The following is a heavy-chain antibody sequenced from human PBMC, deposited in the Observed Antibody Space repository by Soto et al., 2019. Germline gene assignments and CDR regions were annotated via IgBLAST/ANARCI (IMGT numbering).Heavy chain of an antibody. CDR2: IKEVGSEK. V-gene: IGHV3-7*03. CDR1: GFILRNYW. D-gene: IGHD3-16*02. J-gene: IGHJ5*02. CDR3: ARYRSLNP. Sequence: EVQLVESGGGLVQPGGSLRLSCADSGFILRNYWMSWVRQAPGMGLQWVASIKEVGSEKYYVDPVKCRFTISRENTKNSLYLQINNPKAADTAVYYCARYRSLNPWGQGILVTVSS.